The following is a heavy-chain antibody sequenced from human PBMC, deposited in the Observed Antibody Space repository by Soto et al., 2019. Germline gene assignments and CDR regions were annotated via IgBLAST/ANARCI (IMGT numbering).Heavy chain of an antibody. D-gene: IGHD1-26*01. J-gene: IGHJ6*02. CDR2: IYTSGTT. V-gene: IGHV4-4*07. CDR3: AREGASGFGMDV. Sequence: QVQLQESGPGLVKPSETLSLTCTVSGGSIRSYYWSWIRQPAGKPLEWIGRIYTSGTTNYNPSLKSRVTTSVDTSKNQFSLNLSSVTAADTAVYYCAREGASGFGMDVWGQGTTVTVSS. CDR1: GGSIRSYY.